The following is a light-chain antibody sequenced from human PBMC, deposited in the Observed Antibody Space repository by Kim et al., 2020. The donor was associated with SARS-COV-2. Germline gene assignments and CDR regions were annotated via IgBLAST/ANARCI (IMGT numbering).Light chain of an antibody. CDR2: YDS. J-gene: IGLJ2*01. V-gene: IGLV3-21*04. CDR1: SIGSKS. CDR3: QVWDSSSDHRVV. Sequence: PGRTARITCGGKSIGSKSVHWYQQMPDQAPVLVISYDSDRPSGIPERFSGSNSGNTATLTISRVEAGDEADYYCQVWDSSSDHRVVFGGGTKLTVL.